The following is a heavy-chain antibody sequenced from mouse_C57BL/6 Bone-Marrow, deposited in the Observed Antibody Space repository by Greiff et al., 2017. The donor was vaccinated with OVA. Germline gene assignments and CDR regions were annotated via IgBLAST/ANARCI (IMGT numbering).Heavy chain of an antibody. CDR2: IWSGGST. V-gene: IGHV2-2*01. D-gene: IGHD4-1*01. CDR1: GFSLTSYG. Sequence: VQLKESGPGLVQPSQSLSITCTVSGFSLTSYGVHWVRQSPGKGLEWLGVIWSGGSTDYNAAFISRLSISKDNSKSQVFFKMNSLQADDTAIYYCARNKGNWDDWYFDVWGTGTTVTVSS. CDR3: ARNKGNWDDWYFDV. J-gene: IGHJ1*03.